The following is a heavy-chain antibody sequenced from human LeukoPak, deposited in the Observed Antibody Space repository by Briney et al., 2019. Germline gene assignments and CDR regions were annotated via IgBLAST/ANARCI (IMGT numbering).Heavy chain of an antibody. V-gene: IGHV4-39*02. D-gene: IGHD3-3*01. J-gene: IGHJ4*02. Sequence: SETLSLTCIVSGGSTSGGNYYGGWIRRPPGKGLEWIGAISSSGNTYYNPSLKSRITISVDTSNNHFSLKLSSVTAADTAVYYCARLGAGPTYYDFWSGYSSFYFDYWGQGTLVTVSS. CDR1: GGSTSGGNYY. CDR3: ARLGAGPTYYDFWSGYSSFYFDY. CDR2: ISSSGNT.